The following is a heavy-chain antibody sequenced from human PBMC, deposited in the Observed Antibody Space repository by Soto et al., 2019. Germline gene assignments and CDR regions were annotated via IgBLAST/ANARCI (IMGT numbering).Heavy chain of an antibody. J-gene: IGHJ5*02. Sequence: GAPVKVSCKASGYTFTCYYMHWARQSPGQGLEWMGGIIPIFGTANYAQKFQGRVTITADESTSTAYMELSSLRSEDTAVYYCARDPYCISTSCYGWFDPWGQGTLVTVPQ. CDR1: GYTFTCYY. CDR3: ARDPYCISTSCYGWFDP. D-gene: IGHD2-2*01. V-gene: IGHV1-69*13. CDR2: IIPIFGTA.